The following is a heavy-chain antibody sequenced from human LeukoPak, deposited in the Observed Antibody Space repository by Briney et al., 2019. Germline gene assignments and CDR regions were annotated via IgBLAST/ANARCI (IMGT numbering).Heavy chain of an antibody. V-gene: IGHV3-7*03. D-gene: IGHD2-15*01. CDR1: GFTFSSYW. J-gene: IGHJ4*02. CDR3: ATTRVVAAALDY. Sequence: GGSLRLSCAASGFTFSSYWMTWVRQAPGKGLEWVANIREDGSEKYYVDSVKGRFTISRDNAKNSLYLQMNSLRAEDTALYYCATTRVVAAALDYWGQGTLVTVSS. CDR2: IREDGSEK.